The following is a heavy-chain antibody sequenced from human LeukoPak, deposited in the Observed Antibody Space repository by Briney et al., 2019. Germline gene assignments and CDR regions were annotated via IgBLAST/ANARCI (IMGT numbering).Heavy chain of an antibody. D-gene: IGHD2-15*01. CDR2: INHSGST. CDR3: ARARRSIVVVVAATSKYNWFDP. Sequence: SETLSLTCTVSGDSISSYYWNWIRQPPGKGLEWIGEINHSGSTNYNPSLKSRVTISVDTSKNQFSLKLSSVTAADTAVYYCARARRSIVVVVAATSKYNWFDPWGQGTLVTVSS. CDR1: GDSISSYY. J-gene: IGHJ5*02. V-gene: IGHV4-34*01.